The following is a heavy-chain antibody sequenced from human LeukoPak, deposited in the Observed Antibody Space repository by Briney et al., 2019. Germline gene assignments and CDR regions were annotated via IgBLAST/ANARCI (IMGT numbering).Heavy chain of an antibody. CDR2: IYTSGST. CDR3: ARTSYCSSTSCPRGYAFDI. V-gene: IGHV4-61*02. D-gene: IGHD2-2*01. J-gene: IGHJ3*02. CDR1: GGSISSGSYY. Sequence: SETLSLTCTVSGGSISSGSYYWSWIRQPAGKGLEWIGRIYTSGSTNYNPSLKSRVTISVDTSKNQFSLKLSSVTAADTAVYYCARTSYCSSTSCPRGYAFDIWGQGTVVTVSS.